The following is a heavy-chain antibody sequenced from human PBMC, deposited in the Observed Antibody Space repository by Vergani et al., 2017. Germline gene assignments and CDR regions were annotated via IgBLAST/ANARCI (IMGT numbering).Heavy chain of an antibody. D-gene: IGHD1-1*01. Sequence: QVHLVESGGGVVQPGRSLRLSCVVSGFTSSYYGMHWVRQAPGKGLEGVAVISYDGTQKYYADPVKGRFTISRDNSKSTLYLQMNSLRTEDTAVYYCATKSCGTPGCQIGYFREGGQGTLVTVSS. J-gene: IGHJ1*01. V-gene: IGHV3-30*03. CDR2: ISYDGTQK. CDR1: GFTSSYYG. CDR3: ATKSCGTPGCQIGYFRE.